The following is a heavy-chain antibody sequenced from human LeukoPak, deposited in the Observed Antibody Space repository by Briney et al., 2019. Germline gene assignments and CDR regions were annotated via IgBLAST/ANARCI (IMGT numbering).Heavy chain of an antibody. Sequence: PSQTLSLTCTVSGGSISSGDYYWSWIRQPPGKGLEWIGYIYYSGSAYYNPSLKSRVTISVDTSKNQFSLKLSSVTAADTAVYYCARGPNRPIYYYYYGMDVWSQGTTVTVSS. CDR1: GGSISSGDYY. J-gene: IGHJ6*02. CDR3: ARGPNRPIYYYYYGMDV. CDR2: IYYSGSA. V-gene: IGHV4-30-4*01.